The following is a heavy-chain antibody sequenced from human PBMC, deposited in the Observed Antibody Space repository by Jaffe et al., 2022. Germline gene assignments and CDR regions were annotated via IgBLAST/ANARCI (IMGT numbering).Heavy chain of an antibody. Sequence: QVQLQESGPGLVKPSETLSLTCAVSGYSISRGYYWGWIRQPPGKGLEWIANIYHSGSTYYSPSLKSRVTISVDTSKNHISLKLSSVTAADTAVYYCARDPRLAGWFDPWGQGTLVTVSS. J-gene: IGHJ5*02. CDR1: GYSISRGYY. CDR3: ARDPRLAGWFDP. CDR2: IYHSGST. V-gene: IGHV4-38-2*02.